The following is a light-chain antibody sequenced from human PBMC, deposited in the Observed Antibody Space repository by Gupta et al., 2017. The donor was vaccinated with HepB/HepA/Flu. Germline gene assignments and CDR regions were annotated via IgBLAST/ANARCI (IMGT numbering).Light chain of an antibody. CDR2: LGS. V-gene: IGKV2-28*01. CDR3: RQALQTPRT. J-gene: IGKJ3*01. CDR1: QSHLHSNGYNY. Sequence: DIVMTQSPLSLPVTPGEPASISCRSSQSHLHSNGYNYLDWYLQKPGQSPQLLIYLGSNRASGVPDRFSGSGSGTDFTLKISRVEAEDVGVYYCRQALQTPRTFGHGTKVDIK.